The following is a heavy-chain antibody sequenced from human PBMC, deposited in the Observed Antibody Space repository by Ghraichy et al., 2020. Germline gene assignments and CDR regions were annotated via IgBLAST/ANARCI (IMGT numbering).Heavy chain of an antibody. CDR2: INHSGST. CDR1: GGSFSGYY. V-gene: IGHV4-34*01. D-gene: IGHD3-10*01. Sequence: ETLSLTCAVYGGSFSGYYWSWIRQPPGKGLEWIGEINHSGSTNYNPSLKSRVTISVDTSKNQFSLKLSSVTAADTAVYYCARDSEAYYYGSGSYYQYYYYMDVWGKGTTVTVSS. J-gene: IGHJ6*03. CDR3: ARDSEAYYYGSGSYYQYYYYMDV.